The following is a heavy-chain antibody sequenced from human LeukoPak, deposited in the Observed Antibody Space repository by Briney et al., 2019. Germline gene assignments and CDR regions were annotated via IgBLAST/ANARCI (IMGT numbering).Heavy chain of an antibody. CDR2: IRYDGSDK. D-gene: IGHD3-3*01. J-gene: IGHJ4*02. CDR3: AKVEDFWSGYYSYLNFDY. CDR1: GFIFTDYG. V-gene: IGHV3-30*02. Sequence: PGGSLRLSCAASGFIFTDYGMHWVRQAPGKGLEWLTFIRYDGSDKYYADSVKGRFTISRDNSKNTLYLQMNSLTSEDTAVYYCAKVEDFWSGYYSYLNFDYWGQGTLVTVSS.